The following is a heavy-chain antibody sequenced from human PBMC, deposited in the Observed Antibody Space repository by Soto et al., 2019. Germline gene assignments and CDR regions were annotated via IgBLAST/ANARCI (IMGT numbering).Heavy chain of an antibody. CDR1: GGTFSSYT. CDR3: AREATMVRGVTSYNWFDP. V-gene: IGHV1-69*08. D-gene: IGHD3-10*01. Sequence: QVQLVQSGAEVKKPGSSVKVSCKASGGTFSSYTISWVRQAPGQGLEWMGRIIPILGIANYEQKFQGRVTITADKSTNTAYMELSSLRAEDTAVYYCAREATMVRGVTSYNWFDPWGQGTLVTVSS. CDR2: IIPILGIA. J-gene: IGHJ5*02.